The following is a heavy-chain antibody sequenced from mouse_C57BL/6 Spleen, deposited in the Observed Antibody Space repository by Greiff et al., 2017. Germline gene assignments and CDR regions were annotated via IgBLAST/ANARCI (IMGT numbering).Heavy chain of an antibody. D-gene: IGHD1-1*01. CDR1: GYTFTSYW. CDR3: ARSRSSPSYYFDY. V-gene: IGHV1-55*01. Sequence: QVQLQQSGAELVKPGASVKMSCKASGYTFTSYWITWVKQRPGQGLEWIGDIYPGSGSTNYNEKFKSKATLTVDTSSSTAYMQLSSLTSEDSAVYYCARSRSSPSYYFDYWGQGTTLTVSS. J-gene: IGHJ2*01. CDR2: IYPGSGST.